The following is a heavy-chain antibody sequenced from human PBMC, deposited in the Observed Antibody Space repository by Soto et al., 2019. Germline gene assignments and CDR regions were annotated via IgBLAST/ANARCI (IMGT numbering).Heavy chain of an antibody. CDR3: APLSVSLSGPYGIQV. Sequence: SETLSLTCSVSGYSVTSSDYYWAWIRQPPGKGLEWIGSMFYSGLTYYNPSLKSRVTLSVDTSKNQFSVRLNSVTAADTAVYYCAPLSVSLSGPYGIQVWGQGTPVTVS. CDR1: GYSVTSSDYY. J-gene: IGHJ6*02. D-gene: IGHD2-15*01. CDR2: MFYSGLT. V-gene: IGHV4-39*01.